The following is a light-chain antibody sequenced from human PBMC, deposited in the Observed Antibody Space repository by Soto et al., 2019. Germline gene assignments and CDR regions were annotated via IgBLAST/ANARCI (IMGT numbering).Light chain of an antibody. CDR2: LNSDGSH. J-gene: IGLJ3*02. V-gene: IGLV4-69*01. CDR1: SGHSSYA. Sequence: QSVLTQSPSASASLGASVKLTCTLSSGHSSYATAWHQQQPEKGPRYLMKLNSDGSHSKGDGIPDRFSGSSSGAERYLTISSLQSEDEADYYCQTWGTGLLVFGGGTKLTVL. CDR3: QTWGTGLLV.